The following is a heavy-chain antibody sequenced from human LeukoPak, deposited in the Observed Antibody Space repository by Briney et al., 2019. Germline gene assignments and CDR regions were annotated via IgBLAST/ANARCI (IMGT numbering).Heavy chain of an antibody. CDR1: GYTFTGYY. CDR3: ARNYYDSSGYYYFDY. D-gene: IGHD3-22*01. CDR2: INPNSGGT. Sequence: ASVKVSCKASGYTFTGYYMHWVRQAPGQGLEWMGRINPNSGGTNYAQKFQGRVTMTRDTSISTAYMELSSLRSEDTAVYYCARNYYDSSGYYYFDYWGQGTLVTVSS. J-gene: IGHJ4*02. V-gene: IGHV1-2*06.